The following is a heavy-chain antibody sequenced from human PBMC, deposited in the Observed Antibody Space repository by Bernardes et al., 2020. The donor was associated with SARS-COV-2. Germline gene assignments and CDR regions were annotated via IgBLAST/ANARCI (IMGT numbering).Heavy chain of an antibody. CDR3: ARVVPYTTSSYYFDY. CDR2: IPYSGST. CDR1: GGSISSSNYN. D-gene: IGHD6-6*01. V-gene: IGHV4-39*07. Sequence: SETLSLTCTVSGGSISSSNYNWAWVRQAPGKGLEWLGSIPYSGSTFYNPSLKSRVTMSVDTSKNQFSLRLSSVTAADTAVYYCARVVPYTTSSYYFDYWGQGTLVTVSS. J-gene: IGHJ4*02.